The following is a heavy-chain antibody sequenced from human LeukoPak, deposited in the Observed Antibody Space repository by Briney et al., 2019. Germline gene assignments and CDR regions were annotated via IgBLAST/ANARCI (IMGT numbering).Heavy chain of an antibody. CDR3: AKVRHSWAYYSDY. D-gene: IGHD6-13*01. CDR2: ISYDGSNK. CDR1: GFTFSSYG. J-gene: IGHJ4*02. V-gene: IGHV3-30*18. Sequence: PGGSLRLSCAASGFTFSSYGMHWVRQAPGKGLEGVAVISYDGSNKYYADSVKGRFTISRDNSKNTLYLQMNSLRAEDTAVYYCAKVRHSWAYYSDYWGQGTLVTVSS.